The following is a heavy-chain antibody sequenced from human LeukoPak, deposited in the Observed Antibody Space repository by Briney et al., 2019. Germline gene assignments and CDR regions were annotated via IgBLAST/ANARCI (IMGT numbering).Heavy chain of an antibody. CDR1: GFTFSTYA. CDR3: ARLMTTVSYFDY. CDR2: ISGGGETT. V-gene: IGHV3-23*01. Sequence: GTLRLSCAASGFTFSTYAMSWVRQAPGKGLEWVSSISGGGETTHYADSVKGRFTISRDNSKNTLYLQMNSLRAEDTAVYYCARLMTTVSYFDYWGQGTLVTVSS. D-gene: IGHD4-17*01. J-gene: IGHJ4*02.